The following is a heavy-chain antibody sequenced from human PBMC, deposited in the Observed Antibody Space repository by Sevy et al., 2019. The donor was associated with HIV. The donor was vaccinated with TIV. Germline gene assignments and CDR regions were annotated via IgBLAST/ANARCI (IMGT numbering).Heavy chain of an antibody. Sequence: GGSLRLSCAASGFTFNSYTMNWVRQAPGKGLEWVSSITSGSTYIYYADSVKGRFTISRDHAKNSLYLQMNSLRAEDTAVYYCARDGGCSSTSCLLYFDYWGQGSLVTVSS. J-gene: IGHJ4*02. CDR2: ITSGSTYI. D-gene: IGHD2-2*01. CDR3: ARDGGCSSTSCLLYFDY. V-gene: IGHV3-21*01. CDR1: GFTFNSYT.